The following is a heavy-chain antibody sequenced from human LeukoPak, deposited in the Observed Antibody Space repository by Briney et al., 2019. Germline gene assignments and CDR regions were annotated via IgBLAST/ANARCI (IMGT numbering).Heavy chain of an antibody. J-gene: IGHJ6*02. V-gene: IGHV1-8*01. Sequence: ASVKVSCKASGYTFTSYDINWVRQATGQGLEWMGWMNPNSGNTGYAQKFQGRVTMTRNTSISTAYMELSSLRSEDTAVYYCARGRGSSSWYGYYGMDVWGQGTTVTVSS. CDR2: MNPNSGNT. CDR3: ARGRGSSSWYGYYGMDV. CDR1: GYTFTSYD. D-gene: IGHD6-13*01.